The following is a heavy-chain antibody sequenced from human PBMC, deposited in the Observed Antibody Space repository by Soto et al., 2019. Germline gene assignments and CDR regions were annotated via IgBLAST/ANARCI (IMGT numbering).Heavy chain of an antibody. Sequence: QLVESGGGLVKPGGSLRLSCSASGFTFSDENMSWVRQVPGKGLEWVSGISGGGSYIFYADSVQGRFSISRDNPKNSRFLEMNSLRVKDTAIYYCARDSDCHSTSCFFPPHVWGQGTTVTVSS. CDR1: GFTFSDEN. D-gene: IGHD2-2*01. CDR3: ARDSDCHSTSCFFPPHV. J-gene: IGHJ6*02. CDR2: ISGGGSYI. V-gene: IGHV3-21*06.